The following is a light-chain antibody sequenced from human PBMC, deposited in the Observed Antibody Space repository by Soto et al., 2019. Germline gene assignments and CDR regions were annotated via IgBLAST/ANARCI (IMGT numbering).Light chain of an antibody. J-gene: IGLJ1*01. CDR2: EVS. CDR3: SSYTSSSTLV. Sequence: QSALSQSASVSGSPGQSITISCTGTSSDVGGYNYVSWYQQHPGKAPKLMIYEVSNRPSGVSNHFSGSKSANTASLTISGLQAEDEADYYCSSYTSSSTLVFGTGTKVTVL. V-gene: IGLV2-14*01. CDR1: SSDVGGYNY.